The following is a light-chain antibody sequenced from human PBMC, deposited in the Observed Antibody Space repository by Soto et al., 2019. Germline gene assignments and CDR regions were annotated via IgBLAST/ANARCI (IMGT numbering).Light chain of an antibody. CDR3: CSYARSSPYV. CDR2: DVS. Sequence: QSALTQPASVSGSPGQSITISCTGTSSDVGGYNYVSWYQHHPGKAPKLMIYDVSNRPSGVSNRFSGSKSGNTASLTISELRAEDEAHYYCCSYARSSPYVFGTGTKLTVL. J-gene: IGLJ1*01. V-gene: IGLV2-14*03. CDR1: SSDVGGYNY.